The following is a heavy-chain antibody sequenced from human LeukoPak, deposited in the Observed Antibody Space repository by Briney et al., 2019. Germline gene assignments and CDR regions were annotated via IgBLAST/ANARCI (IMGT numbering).Heavy chain of an antibody. J-gene: IGHJ4*02. CDR1: GFIVSNYA. V-gene: IGHV3-13*01. D-gene: IGHD1-26*01. Sequence: GGSLRLSCAASGFIVSNYAMHWVRQPIGKGLEWVSALGIAGDTFYPDSVRGRFTISRENARNSLYLQMNSLRAEDTAMYYCARQMQSHGNFDSWGQGTLVTGSS. CDR3: ARQMQSHGNFDS. CDR2: LGIAGDT.